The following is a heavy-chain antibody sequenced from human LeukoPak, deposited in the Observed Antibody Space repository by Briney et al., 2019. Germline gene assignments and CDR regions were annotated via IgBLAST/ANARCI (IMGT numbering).Heavy chain of an antibody. V-gene: IGHV3-23*01. CDR3: AKDSQSSSSHNWFDP. J-gene: IGHJ5*02. CDR1: GFTFRNYA. Sequence: GRSLRLSCAASGFTFRNYAMSWVRQAPGKGLEWVSDISGSGSSRNYADSVKGRFTISRDNSKNTLYLQMNSLRAEDTAVYYCAKDSQSSSSHNWFDPWGQGTLVTVSS. D-gene: IGHD6-6*01. CDR2: ISGSGSSR.